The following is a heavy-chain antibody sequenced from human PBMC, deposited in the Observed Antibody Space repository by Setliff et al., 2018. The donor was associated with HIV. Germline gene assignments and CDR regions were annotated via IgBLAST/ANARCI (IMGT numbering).Heavy chain of an antibody. CDR1: GLTFSNYW. V-gene: IGHV3-7*03. Sequence: PGGSLRLSCAASGLTFSNYWMNWVRQAPGRGLEWVANIKQDGSEEYYVDSVKGRFTISRDNAKNSLYLQMNSLRAEDTALYYCAKAGRGVVAGVLNSPTQLDQIYYCYMDVWGKGTTVTVSS. CDR2: IKQDGSEE. J-gene: IGHJ6*03. CDR3: AKAGRGVVAGVLNSPTQLDQIYYCYMDV. D-gene: IGHD2-15*01.